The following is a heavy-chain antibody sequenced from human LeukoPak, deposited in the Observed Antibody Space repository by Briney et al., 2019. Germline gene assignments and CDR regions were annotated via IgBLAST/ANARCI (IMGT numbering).Heavy chain of an antibody. V-gene: IGHV1-46*01. D-gene: IGHD3-3*01. J-gene: IGHJ5*02. Sequence: ASVKVSCKASGYTFTKYYMNWVRQAPGQGLEWMGIMRPTGDSTNYAQKFQGRVTLTRDTSTGTFYMELSSLTSEDTAVYYCARHDFDLPMIYSFFVHWGQGTLVTVSS. CDR3: ARHDFDLPMIYSFFVH. CDR1: GYTFTKYY. CDR2: MRPTGDST.